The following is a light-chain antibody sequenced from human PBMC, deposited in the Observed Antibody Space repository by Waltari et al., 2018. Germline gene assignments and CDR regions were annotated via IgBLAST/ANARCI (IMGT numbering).Light chain of an antibody. CDR3: ATWDDSLSINWV. V-gene: IGLV1-47*01. Sequence: QSVLTQPPSASGPPGQRVTVSCSASSSNNGSNYVTCYQLLPGTAPKRLIYRNNQRPSGVPDRFSGSKSGTSASLAISGLRSEDEADYYCATWDDSLSINWVFGGGTKVTVL. CDR1: SSNNGSNY. J-gene: IGLJ3*02. CDR2: RNN.